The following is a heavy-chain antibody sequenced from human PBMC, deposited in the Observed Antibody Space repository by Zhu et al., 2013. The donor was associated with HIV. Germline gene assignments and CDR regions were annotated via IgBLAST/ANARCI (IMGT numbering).Heavy chain of an antibody. V-gene: IGHV1-2*02. D-gene: IGHD6-6*01. CDR1: GYTFTGYY. Sequence: QVQLVQSGVEVKKPGASVKISCKASGYTFTGYYMHWVRQAPGQGLEWMGWINPNSGGTNYAQKFQGRVTMTRDTSISTAYMELSRLRSDDTAVYYCASPGRSSSSQYYFDYWGQGTLVTVSS. CDR3: ASPGRSSSSQYYFDY. CDR2: INPNSGGT. J-gene: IGHJ4*02.